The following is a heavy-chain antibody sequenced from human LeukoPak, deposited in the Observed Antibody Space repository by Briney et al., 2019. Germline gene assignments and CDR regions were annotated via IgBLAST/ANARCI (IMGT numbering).Heavy chain of an antibody. V-gene: IGHV3-74*01. CDR1: GFTFSSHW. Sequence: PGGSLRLSCAASGFTFSSHWMHWVRQAPGKGLVWVSRINSDGSSISYADSVKGRFTISRDNAKNALYLQMNSLRAEDTAVYYCAKDGGLWVSAHWGDSWGRGTLVTVSS. J-gene: IGHJ4*02. CDR3: AKDGGLWVSAHWGDS. CDR2: INSDGSSI. D-gene: IGHD7-27*01.